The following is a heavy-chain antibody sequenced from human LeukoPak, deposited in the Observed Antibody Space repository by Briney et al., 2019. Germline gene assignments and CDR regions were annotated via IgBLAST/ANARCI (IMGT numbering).Heavy chain of an antibody. CDR2: IYDRGST. V-gene: IGHV4-59*01. CDR1: GGSISSYY. CDR3: ARGRTFDN. J-gene: IGHJ4*02. Sequence: PSETLSLTCTVSGGSISSYYWSWVRQPPGKGLEWIGNIYDRGSTKYNPSLKSRVTLSVATSKNQFSLRLSSVTAADTAVYYCARGRTFDNWGQGTLVTVSS.